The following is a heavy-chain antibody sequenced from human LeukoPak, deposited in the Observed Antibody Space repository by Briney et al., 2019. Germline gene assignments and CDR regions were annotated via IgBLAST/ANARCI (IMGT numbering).Heavy chain of an antibody. V-gene: IGHV4-34*01. J-gene: IGHJ4*02. CDR3: AREKERYSDY. D-gene: IGHD5-18*01. Sequence: SETLSLTCAVYGGSFSGYYWSWIRQPPGKGLEWIGEINHSGSTNYNPSLKSRVTISVDTSKSQFSLKLSSVTAADTAVYYCAREKERYSDYWGQGTLVTVSS. CDR1: GGSFSGYY. CDR2: INHSGST.